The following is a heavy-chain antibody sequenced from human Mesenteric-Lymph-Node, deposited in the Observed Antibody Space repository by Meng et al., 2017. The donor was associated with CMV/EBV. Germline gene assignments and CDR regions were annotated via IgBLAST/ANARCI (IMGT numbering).Heavy chain of an antibody. V-gene: IGHV3-21*04. CDR1: GFTFSSYS. J-gene: IGHJ6*02. Sequence: GESLKISCAASGFTFSSYSMNWVRQAPGKGLEWVSSISSSSSYIYYADSVKGRFTISRDNAKNSLYLQMNSLRAEDMALYYCAKEGIAGLDVWGQGTTVTVSS. D-gene: IGHD6-13*01. CDR3: AKEGIAGLDV. CDR2: ISSSSSYI.